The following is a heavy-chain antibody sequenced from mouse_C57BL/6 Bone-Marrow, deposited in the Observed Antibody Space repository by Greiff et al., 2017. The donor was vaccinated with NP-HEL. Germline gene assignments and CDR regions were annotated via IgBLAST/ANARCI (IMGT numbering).Heavy chain of an antibody. V-gene: IGHV1-26*01. CDR3: ARSYGRAY. J-gene: IGHJ2*01. D-gene: IGHD2-1*01. CDR2: INPNNGGT. CDR1: GYTFTDYY. Sequence: VQLQQSGPELVKPGASVKISCKASGYTFTDYYMNWVKQSHGKSLEWIGDINPNNGGTSYNQKFKGKATLTVDKSSSTAYMELRNLTSEDSAVYYCARSYGRAYWGQGTALTVSS.